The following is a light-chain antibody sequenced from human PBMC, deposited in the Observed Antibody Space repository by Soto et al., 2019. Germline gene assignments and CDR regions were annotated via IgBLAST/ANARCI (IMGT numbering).Light chain of an antibody. V-gene: IGKV3-20*01. J-gene: IGKJ4*01. Sequence: EIVLTQSPGTLSLSPGERATLSCRASQSVSTNYLAWYQQKPGQAPRLLIYGASNRATGIPDRFSGSGFGTEFTLTINRVETEDFAVYYCQQYDNSPLTFGGGTKVEIK. CDR3: QQYDNSPLT. CDR1: QSVSTNY. CDR2: GAS.